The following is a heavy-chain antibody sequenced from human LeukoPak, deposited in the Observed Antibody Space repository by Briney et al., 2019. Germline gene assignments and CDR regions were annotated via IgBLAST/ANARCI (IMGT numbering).Heavy chain of an antibody. Sequence: ASVKVSCKASGYTFTSYYMHWVRQAPGQGLEWMGIINPSGGSTIYAQKFQGRVTMTRDMSTSTVYMELSSLRSEDAAVYYCAKAPVTSCRGAFCYPFDYWGQGTLVTVSS. V-gene: IGHV1-46*01. CDR1: GYTFTSYY. CDR2: INPSGGST. J-gene: IGHJ4*02. D-gene: IGHD2-15*01. CDR3: AKAPVTSCRGAFCYPFDY.